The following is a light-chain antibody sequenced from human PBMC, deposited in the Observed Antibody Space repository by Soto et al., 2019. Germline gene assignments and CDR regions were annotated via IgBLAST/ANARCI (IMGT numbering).Light chain of an antibody. J-gene: IGKJ4*01. Sequence: EIVLTQSPGTLSLSPGERATVSCRASQSVRNNYLTWYQQKPGQAPRLLIYDASSRATGIPDRFSGSGSGTDFTLTISRLGPEDFAVYYCQQYGSSPLTFGGGTKVDIK. CDR2: DAS. V-gene: IGKV3-20*01. CDR1: QSVRNNY. CDR3: QQYGSSPLT.